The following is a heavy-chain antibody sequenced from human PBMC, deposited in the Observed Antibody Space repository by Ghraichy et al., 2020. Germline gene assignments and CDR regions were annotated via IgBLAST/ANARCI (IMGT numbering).Heavy chain of an antibody. CDR1: GFTFSSYS. D-gene: IGHD3-10*01. V-gene: IGHV3-21*01. CDR3: ARERITMVRGVISYYGMDV. CDR2: ISSSSSYI. J-gene: IGHJ6*02. Sequence: GGSLRLSCAASGFTFSSYSMNWVRQAPGKGLEWVSSISSSSSYIYYADSVKGRFTISRDNAKNSLYLQMNSLRAEDTAVYYCARERITMVRGVISYYGMDVWGQGTTVTVSS.